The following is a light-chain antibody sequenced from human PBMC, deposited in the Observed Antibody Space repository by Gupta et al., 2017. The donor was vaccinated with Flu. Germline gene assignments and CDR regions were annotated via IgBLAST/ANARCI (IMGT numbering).Light chain of an antibody. Sequence: EIVLTQSPATLSLSPGERATLSCRASQSVSSYLAWYQQKPGQAPRLLIYDASNRDPGTPARFTGSGYGTDFTLTISSREPEDFAVYYCQRRSNWPPFTFGHGTTLDIK. CDR3: QRRSNWPPFT. J-gene: IGKJ3*01. V-gene: IGKV3-11*01. CDR1: QSVSSY. CDR2: DAS.